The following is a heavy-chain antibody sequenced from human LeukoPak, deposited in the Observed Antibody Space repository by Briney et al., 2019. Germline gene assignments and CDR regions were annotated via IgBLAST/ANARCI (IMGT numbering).Heavy chain of an antibody. D-gene: IGHD2-2*01. J-gene: IGHJ3*02. V-gene: IGHV4-30-4*01. CDR3: ARQKCTSTSCLTKNAFDI. Sequence: SETLSLTCTVSGGSISGGDYYWSWIRQPPGKGLEWIGYIYYSGSTYYNPSLKSRVTISVDTSKNQFSLDLSSMTAADTAVYYCARQKCTSTSCLTKNAFDIWGQGTMVTVSS. CDR1: GGSISGGDYY. CDR2: IYYSGST.